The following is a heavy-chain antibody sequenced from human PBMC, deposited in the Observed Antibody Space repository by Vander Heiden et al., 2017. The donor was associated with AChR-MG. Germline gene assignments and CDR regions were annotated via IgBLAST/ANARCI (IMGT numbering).Heavy chain of an antibody. CDR3: ARLLGDDY. J-gene: IGHJ4*02. CDR1: GFTFSSYA. CDR2: IDNSGGST. Sequence: EVQLLESGGGLVQPGGSLSLSCAASGFTFSSYAMTWVRQAPGKGLEWVSTIDNSGGSTYYAGSVRGRFTISRDTSKNTLYLQMNSLRAEDTAIYYCARLLGDDYWGQGTLVTVSS. D-gene: IGHD1-26*01. V-gene: IGHV3-23*01.